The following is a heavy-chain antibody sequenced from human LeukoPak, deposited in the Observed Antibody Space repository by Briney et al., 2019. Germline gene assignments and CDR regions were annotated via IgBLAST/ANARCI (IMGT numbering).Heavy chain of an antibody. D-gene: IGHD1-26*01. CDR2: IRSKVNSYAT. CDR1: GFTFSGSD. V-gene: IGHV3-73*01. J-gene: IGHJ4*02. Sequence: GGSLRLSCAASGFTFSGSDMNWVRQASGKGLEWVGRIRSKVNSYATAYAASVKGRFTISRDDSKNTAYLQMNSLKTEDTAVYYCTRQGWIVGADFDYWSQGTLVTVSS. CDR3: TRQGWIVGADFDY.